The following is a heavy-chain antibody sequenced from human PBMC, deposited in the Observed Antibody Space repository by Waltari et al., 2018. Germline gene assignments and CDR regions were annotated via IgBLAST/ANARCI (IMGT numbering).Heavy chain of an antibody. CDR1: GFTFSSYS. Sequence: EVQLVESGGCLVQPGGSLRLSCAASGFTFSSYSMNWVRKAPGKGLEWVSYISSSSSTIDYADSVKGRFTISRDNAKNSLYLQMNSLRAEDTAVYYCARDVGIAAAGDLDYWGQGTLVTVSS. CDR2: ISSSSSTI. D-gene: IGHD6-13*01. CDR3: ARDVGIAAAGDLDY. V-gene: IGHV3-48*01. J-gene: IGHJ4*02.